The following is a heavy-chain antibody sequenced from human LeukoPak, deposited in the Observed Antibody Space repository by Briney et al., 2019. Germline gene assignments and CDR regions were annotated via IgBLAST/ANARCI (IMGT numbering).Heavy chain of an antibody. Sequence: SETLSLTCTVSGGSIDTYYWTWIRQPPGKGLEWIGYIYYSGSTNYNPSLKRRVTISVDTSKKQFSLKLRSVTAADTAVYYCARAYGEYSSTWYSSYHYAMDVWGQGTTVTVSS. CDR1: GGSIDTYY. CDR3: ARAYGEYSSTWYSSYHYAMDV. D-gene: IGHD6-13*01. V-gene: IGHV4-59*01. CDR2: IYYSGST. J-gene: IGHJ6*02.